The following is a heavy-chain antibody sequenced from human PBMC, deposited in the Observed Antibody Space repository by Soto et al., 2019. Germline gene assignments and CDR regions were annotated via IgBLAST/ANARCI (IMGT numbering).Heavy chain of an antibody. CDR1: GGSFSGYY. V-gene: IGHV4-34*01. CDR3: ARVAAMVTDYFDY. D-gene: IGHD5-18*01. J-gene: IGHJ4*02. Sequence: SETLSLTCAVYGGSFSGYYWSWIRQPPGKGLEWIGEINHSGSTNYNPSLKSRVTISVDTSKNQFSLKLSSVTAADTAVYYCARVAAMVTDYFDYWGQGTLVTVSS. CDR2: INHSGST.